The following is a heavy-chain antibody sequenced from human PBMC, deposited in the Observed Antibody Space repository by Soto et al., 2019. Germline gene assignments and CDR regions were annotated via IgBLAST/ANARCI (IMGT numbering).Heavy chain of an antibody. CDR3: ARVIAARRAGVFDY. D-gene: IGHD6-6*01. V-gene: IGHV4-59*01. J-gene: IGHJ4*02. CDR1: GGSISSYY. Sequence: SETLSLTCTVSGGSISSYYWSWIRQPPGKGLEWIGYIYYSGSTNYNPSLKSRVTISVDTSKNQFSLKLSSVTAADTAVYYWARVIAARRAGVFDYWGQGTLVTVSS. CDR2: IYYSGST.